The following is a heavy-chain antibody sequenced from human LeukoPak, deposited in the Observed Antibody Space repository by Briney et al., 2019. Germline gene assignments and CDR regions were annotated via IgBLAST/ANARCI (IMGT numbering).Heavy chain of an antibody. CDR3: AREGGPYRPLDY. D-gene: IGHD3-16*02. CDR1: GGPFSGYY. CDR2: VNHSGSA. J-gene: IGHJ4*02. Sequence: SETLSLTCAVYGGPFSGYYWSWIRQPPGKGLEWIGEVNHSGSANYNPSLKSRVTISVDMSKNQFSLKLSSVTAADTAVYYCAREGGPYRPLDYSGQGIMVTVSS. V-gene: IGHV4-34*01.